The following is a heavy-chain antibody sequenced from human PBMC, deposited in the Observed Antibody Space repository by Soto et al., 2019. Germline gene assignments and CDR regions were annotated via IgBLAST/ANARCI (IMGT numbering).Heavy chain of an antibody. CDR1: GGTFSNYP. D-gene: IGHD5-12*01. J-gene: IGHJ2*01. CDR3: ARGNHRWLQLWYFDL. CDR2: IIPISGTV. Sequence: QVQLVQSGAEVKKPGSSVKVSCKASGGTFSNYPISCVRQAPGQGLAWMGGIIPISGTVNYAQKFQGRVTITADESTSTAYMELSSLRSKDTAVYYCARGNHRWLQLWYFDLWGRGTLVTVSS. V-gene: IGHV1-69*12.